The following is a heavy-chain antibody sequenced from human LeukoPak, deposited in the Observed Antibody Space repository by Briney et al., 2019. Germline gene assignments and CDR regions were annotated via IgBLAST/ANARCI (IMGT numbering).Heavy chain of an antibody. Sequence: SETLSLTCTVSGGSISSSSYYWGWIRQPPGKGLEWIGSIYYSGSTYYNPSLKSRVTISVDTSKNQFSLKLSSVTAADAAVYYCARHCDSSGYYCVHYWGQGTLVTVSS. J-gene: IGHJ4*02. CDR1: GGSISSSSYY. CDR3: ARHCDSSGYYCVHY. V-gene: IGHV4-39*01. CDR2: IYYSGST. D-gene: IGHD3-22*01.